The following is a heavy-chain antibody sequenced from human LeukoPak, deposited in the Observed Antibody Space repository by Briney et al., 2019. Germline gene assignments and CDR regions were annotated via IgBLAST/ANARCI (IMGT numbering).Heavy chain of an antibody. V-gene: IGHV1-2*02. CDR2: INPNSGGT. CDR3: ARAGLGYSSSWDYYYYMDV. D-gene: IGHD6-13*01. Sequence: ASVKVSCKTSGYTFSDYYIHWIRQAPGQGLEWVGWINPNSGGTNYAQRFQGRVTMTRDTSISTVYMELSRLRSDDTAVYYCARAGLGYSSSWDYYYYMDVWGKGTTVTVSS. J-gene: IGHJ6*03. CDR1: GYTFSDYY.